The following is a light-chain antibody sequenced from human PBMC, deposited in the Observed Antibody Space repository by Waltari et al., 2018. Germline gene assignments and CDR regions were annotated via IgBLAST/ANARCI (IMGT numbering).Light chain of an antibody. CDR1: KLGDKH. J-gene: IGLJ2*01. CDR2: QDN. V-gene: IGLV3-1*01. CDR3: QAWDSSSTVV. Sequence: SYELTQPPSVSVSPGQTASITCSGEKLGDKHPWWYQQKPGQSPVLVIYQDNKRPSGIPERFSGSNSGNTATLTISGTQAMDEADYYCQAWDSSSTVVFGGGTKLTVL.